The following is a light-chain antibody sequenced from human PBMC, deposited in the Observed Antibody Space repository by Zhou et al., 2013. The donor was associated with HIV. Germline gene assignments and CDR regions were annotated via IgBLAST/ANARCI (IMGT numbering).Light chain of an antibody. Sequence: DIQMTQSPSTLSASVGDRVTITCRASQSISSWLAWYQQKPGKAPNLLIYKASSLESGVPSRFSGSASGTDFTLTISSLQPDDFATYYCQQFNSYPFTFGPGTKVDIK. J-gene: IGKJ3*01. CDR2: KAS. CDR3: QQFNSYPFT. V-gene: IGKV1-5*03. CDR1: QSISSW.